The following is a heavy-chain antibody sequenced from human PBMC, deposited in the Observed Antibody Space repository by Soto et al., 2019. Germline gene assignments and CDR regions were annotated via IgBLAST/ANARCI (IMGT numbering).Heavy chain of an antibody. CDR3: PTRFYTAGDLFDD. J-gene: IGHJ4*01. D-gene: IGHD3-16*01. CDR1: GGSISDHY. V-gene: IGHV4-59*11. CDR2: IYNGGRT. Sequence: SETLSLTCTVSGGSISDHYYMWIRQSPGKGLEYIGYIYNGGRTDYNPSLKSRVIISVDTSKNQFSLKLTSVTAAATAEYYCPTRFYTAGDLFDDWGQGTPVTVSS.